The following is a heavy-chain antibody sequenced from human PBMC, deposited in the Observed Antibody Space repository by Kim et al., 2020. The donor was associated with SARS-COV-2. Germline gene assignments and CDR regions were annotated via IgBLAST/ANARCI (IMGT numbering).Heavy chain of an antibody. CDR3: ARGPQSGGYWRGDW. Sequence: ADSVKGRFTISRDNAKNTLFLQMNSLGAEDTAVYYCARGPQSGGYWRGDWWGQGTLVTVSS. V-gene: IGHV3-74*01. D-gene: IGHD5-12*01. J-gene: IGHJ4*02.